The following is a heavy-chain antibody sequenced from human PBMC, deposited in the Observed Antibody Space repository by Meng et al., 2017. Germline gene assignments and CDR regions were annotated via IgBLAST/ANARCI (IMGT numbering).Heavy chain of an antibody. D-gene: IGHD5-18*01. Sequence: QLVESWVGVEKRGGSLILSCAATVFTFIDAWMSWVREALVMGLEWVGRSKSKIEGGTTDYAAPVKGRFSSSRDDSKNTLYLQMHRLTTEGTAVYYCALDTAMVTIDYWGQGTLVTVSS. V-gene: IGHV3-15*01. CDR3: ALDTAMVTIDY. CDR2: SKSKIEGGTT. J-gene: IGHJ4*02. CDR1: VFTFIDAW.